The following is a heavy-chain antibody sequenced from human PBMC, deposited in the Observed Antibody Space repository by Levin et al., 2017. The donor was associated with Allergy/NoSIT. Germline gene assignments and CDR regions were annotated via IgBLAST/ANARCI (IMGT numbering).Heavy chain of an antibody. V-gene: IGHV3-33*01. CDR3: ARAGAYYYDSSGYYFPY. CDR2: IWYDGSNK. CDR1: GFTFSSYG. Sequence: PGGSLRLSCAASGFTFSSYGMHWVRQAPGKGLEWVAVIWYDGSNKYYADSVKGRFTISRDNSKNTLYLQMNSLRAEDTAVYYCARAGAYYYDSSGYYFPYWGQGTLVTVSS. J-gene: IGHJ4*02. D-gene: IGHD3-22*01.